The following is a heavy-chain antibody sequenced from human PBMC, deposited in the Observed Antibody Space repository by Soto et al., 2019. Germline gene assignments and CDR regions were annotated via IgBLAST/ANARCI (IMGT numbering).Heavy chain of an antibody. Sequence: QVQLVQSGAEVKKPGSSVKVSCKASGGTFNRYAISWVRQAPGQGLEWMGGIIPIFGIGNDAQRFQGRVTITVDESTGTAYMELSSLRSEDTVVYYCARAAITLFGVISIPPHYYSEMDVWGQGTTVPVSS. V-gene: IGHV1-69*01. J-gene: IGHJ6*02. D-gene: IGHD3-3*01. CDR3: ARAAITLFGVISIPPHYYSEMDV. CDR2: IIPIFGIG. CDR1: GGTFNRYA.